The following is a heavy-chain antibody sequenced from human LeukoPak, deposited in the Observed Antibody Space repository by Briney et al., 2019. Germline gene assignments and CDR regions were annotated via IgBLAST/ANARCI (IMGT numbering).Heavy chain of an antibody. CDR2: ISSSSSYI. CDR3: VRAVFGVVIYYFDY. J-gene: IGHJ4*02. Sequence: PGGSLRLSCAASGFTFSSYSMNWVRQAPGKGLEWVSSISSSSSYIYYADSVKGRFTISRDNAKNSLYLQMNSLRAEDTAVYYCVRAVFGVVIYYFDYWGQGTLVTVSS. V-gene: IGHV3-21*01. D-gene: IGHD3-3*01. CDR1: GFTFSSYS.